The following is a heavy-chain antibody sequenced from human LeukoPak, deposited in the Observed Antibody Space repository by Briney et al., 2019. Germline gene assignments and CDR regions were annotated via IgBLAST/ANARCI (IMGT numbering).Heavy chain of an antibody. CDR2: IYYSGST. J-gene: IGHJ4*01. D-gene: IGHD6-13*01. CDR1: GGSISCHY. V-gene: IGHV4-59*11. CDR3: ARSSRYSSSLETFHD. Sequence: PSETLSLTCTVFGGSISCHYWSWIRQPPGKGLERIGYIYYSGSTNYNPSLMSRVTISLDTSKCQFSLKLSSVTAADSAVYYWARSSRYSSSLETFHDWSEGSLATVRS.